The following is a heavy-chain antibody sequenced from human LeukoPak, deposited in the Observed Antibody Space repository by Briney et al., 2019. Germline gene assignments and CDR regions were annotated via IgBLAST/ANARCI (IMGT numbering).Heavy chain of an antibody. CDR1: GFTFSAYW. Sequence: GGSLRLSCAASGFTFSAYWMSWVRQAPGKGLEWVANIQQDGSEKYYVDSVRGRFTISRDNAKNSLYLQMNSLRGEDTAVYYCARLVTPLSSSPVDCWGQGTLVTVSS. J-gene: IGHJ4*02. V-gene: IGHV3-7*01. CDR2: IQQDGSEK. CDR3: ARLVTPLSSSPVDC. D-gene: IGHD2-21*02.